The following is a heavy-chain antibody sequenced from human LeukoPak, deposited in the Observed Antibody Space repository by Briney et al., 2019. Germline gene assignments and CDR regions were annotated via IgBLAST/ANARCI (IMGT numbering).Heavy chain of an antibody. CDR3: AKDRPNYYGSNGHYYRRDGDY. CDR2: ITSSGDGT. V-gene: IGHV3-23*01. Sequence: QPGGSLRLSCAASGFTFSIYAMSWVRQAPGKGLQWVSSITSSGDGTYYADSVKGRFTISRDNSENMLSLQMNSLRVEDTAVYFCAKDRPNYYGSNGHYYRRDGDYWGQGTLVTVSS. D-gene: IGHD3-22*01. J-gene: IGHJ4*02. CDR1: GFTFSIYA.